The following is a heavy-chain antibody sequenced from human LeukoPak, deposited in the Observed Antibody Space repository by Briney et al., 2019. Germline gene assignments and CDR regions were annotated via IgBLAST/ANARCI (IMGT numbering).Heavy chain of an antibody. J-gene: IGHJ5*02. D-gene: IGHD3-10*01. CDR3: ARAGITMVRGVITPPLNWFDP. Sequence: PSETLSLTCTVSGGSISSSSYYWGWIRQPPGKGLEWIGSIYYSGSTYYNPSPKSRVTISVDTSKNQFSLKLSTVTAADTAVYYCARAGITMVRGVITPPLNWFDPWGQGTLVTVSS. CDR1: GGSISSSSYY. V-gene: IGHV4-39*07. CDR2: IYYSGST.